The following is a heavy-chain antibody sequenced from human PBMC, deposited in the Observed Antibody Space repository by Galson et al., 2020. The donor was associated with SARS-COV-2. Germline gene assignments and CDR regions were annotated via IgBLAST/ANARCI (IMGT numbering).Heavy chain of an antibody. CDR1: GYAFTSYE. V-gene: IGHV1-8*01. CDR3: ARGKDDRSSYQLVFLGTSARYYYGMDV. Sequence: ASANVSCKASGYAFTSYEINWVRHATTQGIGRTGWRKPESGNTGDAQKVQGRVTMTRDTSISTAYMELSSLTSEDTAVYYCARGKDDRSSYQLVFLGTSARYYYGMDVWGQGTTVTVSS. CDR2: RKPESGNT. J-gene: IGHJ6*02. D-gene: IGHD2-2*01.